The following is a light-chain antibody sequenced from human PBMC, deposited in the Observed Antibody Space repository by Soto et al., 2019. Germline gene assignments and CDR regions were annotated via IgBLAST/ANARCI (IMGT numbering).Light chain of an antibody. J-gene: IGKJ4*01. CDR2: AAF. CDR1: QSISNY. V-gene: IGKV1-6*01. CDR3: LQDYNYPLS. Sequence: IQMTQSPSSLSASVGDRVTITCRASQSISNYLNWYQQKPGKAPKLLIYAAFSLQSGVPSRFSGSGSGTDFTLTINSLQPEDFATYYCLQDYNYPLSFGGGTKVDIK.